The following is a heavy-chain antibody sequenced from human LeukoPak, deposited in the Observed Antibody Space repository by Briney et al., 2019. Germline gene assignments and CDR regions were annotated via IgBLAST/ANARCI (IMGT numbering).Heavy chain of an antibody. D-gene: IGHD2-21*02. CDR3: ARERNRCGGGCLDY. Sequence: PGGSLRLSCAASGLTVSSNYMNWVRQAPGKGLEWVSYITSSGSTIFYADSVKGRFTMSRDNAKNSLYLQMNNLRAEDTAVYYCARERNRCGGGCLDYWGQGTLVIVSS. V-gene: IGHV3-48*03. J-gene: IGHJ4*01. CDR1: GLTVSSNY. CDR2: ITSSGSTI.